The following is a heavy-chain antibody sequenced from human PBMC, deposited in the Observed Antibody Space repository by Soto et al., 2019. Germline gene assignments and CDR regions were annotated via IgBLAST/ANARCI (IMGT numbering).Heavy chain of an antibody. J-gene: IGHJ6*02. CDR2: MNPNSGNT. CDR3: ARTHGHYDFWSGYYHYYYYYGRDV. V-gene: IGHV1-8*01. D-gene: IGHD3-3*01. CDR1: GYTFTSYD. Sequence: ASVKVSCKASGYTFTSYDINWVRQATGQGLEWMGWMNPNSGNTGYAQKFQGRVTMTRNTSISTAYMELSSLRSEDTAVYYCARTHGHYDFWSGYYHYYYYYGRDVWGQGTTVTVSS.